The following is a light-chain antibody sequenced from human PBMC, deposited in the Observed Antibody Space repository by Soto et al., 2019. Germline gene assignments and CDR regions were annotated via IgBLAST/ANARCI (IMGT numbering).Light chain of an antibody. CDR1: QSVSSNY. CDR3: QQYGSSSMYT. CDR2: GAS. V-gene: IGKV3-20*01. J-gene: IGKJ2*01. Sequence: EIVLTQSPGTLSLSPGERATLSCRASQSVSSNYLAWYQQKPGQAPRLLIYGASYRATGIPDRFSGSGSGTDFTFTISRLELEDFGVYSCQQYGSSSMYTFGQGTMLEIK.